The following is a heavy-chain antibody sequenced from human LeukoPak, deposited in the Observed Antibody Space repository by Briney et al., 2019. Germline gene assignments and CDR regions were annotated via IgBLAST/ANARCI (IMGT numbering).Heavy chain of an antibody. Sequence: SETLSLTCTVSGGSISSSSYYWGWIRQPPGKGLEWIGSIYYSGSTYYNPSLKSRVTISVDTSKNQFSLKLSSVTAADTAVYYCARQKLLWFGELLYWWFDPWGQGTLVTVSS. D-gene: IGHD3-10*01. CDR3: ARQKLLWFGELLYWWFDP. J-gene: IGHJ5*02. CDR2: IYYSGST. CDR1: GGSISSSSYY. V-gene: IGHV4-39*01.